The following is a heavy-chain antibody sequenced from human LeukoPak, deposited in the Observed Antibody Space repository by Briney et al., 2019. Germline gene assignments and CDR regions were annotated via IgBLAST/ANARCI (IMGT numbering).Heavy chain of an antibody. V-gene: IGHV3-23*01. Sequence: GGSLRLSCAVSRFALSTYAMTWVRQAPGQGLEYVSTISSNGADTYYADSVKGRFTISRDNSKNTLYLQMTSLRVEDTAVYYCANYRKPQGLDYWGQGTLVTVSS. J-gene: IGHJ4*02. CDR3: ANYRKPQGLDY. D-gene: IGHD1-14*01. CDR1: RFALSTYA. CDR2: ISSNGADT.